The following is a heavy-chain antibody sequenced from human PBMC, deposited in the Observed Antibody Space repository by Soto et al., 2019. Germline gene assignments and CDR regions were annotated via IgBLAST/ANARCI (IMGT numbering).Heavy chain of an antibody. V-gene: IGHV1-69*12. J-gene: IGHJ4*02. Sequence: QVQLVQSGAEVKKPGSSVKVSCKASGGTFSSYAISWVRQAPGHGLEWMGGIIPIFGTANYAQKFQGRVTITAGDSTSSVCRELCCLRSEPTAVYYCARVSDYYDSSGYSKKVTPIYRGFDYWGQVTLVTVSS. D-gene: IGHD3-22*01. CDR1: GGTFSSYA. CDR2: IIPIFGTA. CDR3: ARVSDYYDSSGYSKKVTPIYRGFDY.